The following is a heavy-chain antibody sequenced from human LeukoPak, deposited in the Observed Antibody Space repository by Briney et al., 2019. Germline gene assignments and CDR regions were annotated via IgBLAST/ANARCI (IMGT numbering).Heavy chain of an antibody. J-gene: IGHJ4*02. V-gene: IGHV3-48*03. D-gene: IGHD6-13*01. CDR3: ARDLRSLGYSISD. CDR1: EFTFTSYE. CDR2: ISSSGNTI. Sequence: PGGSLILSCAASEFTFTSYELNWVRQAPGKGLEWVSYISSSGNTISYADSVKGRFTISRDNAKNSLYLQVISLRAEDTAVYYCARDLRSLGYSISDWGQGTLVTVSS.